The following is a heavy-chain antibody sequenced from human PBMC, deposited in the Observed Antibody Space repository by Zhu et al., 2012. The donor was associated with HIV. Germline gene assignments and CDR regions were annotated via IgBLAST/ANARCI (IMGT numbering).Heavy chain of an antibody. CDR2: INWNGGST. Sequence: EVQLVESGGGVVRPGGSLRLSCAASGFTFDDYGMSWVRQAPGKGLEWVSGINWNGGSTGYADSVKGRFTISRDNAKNSLYLQMNSLRAEDTALYYCARDPGDYDSSGYYLPGHFDYVGQGTLVTVSS. V-gene: IGHV3-20*04. J-gene: IGHJ4*02. D-gene: IGHD3-22*01. CDR3: ARDPGDYDSSGYYLPGHFDY. CDR1: GFTFDDYG.